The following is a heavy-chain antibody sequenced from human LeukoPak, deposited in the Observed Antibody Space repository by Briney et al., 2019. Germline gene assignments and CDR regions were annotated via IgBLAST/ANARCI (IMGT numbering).Heavy chain of an antibody. J-gene: IGHJ5*02. CDR3: ARNRAFLGYCSSTSCPRGNWFDP. V-gene: IGHV4-38-2*01. CDR1: GYSISSGYY. CDR2: IYHSGST. Sequence: PSETLSLACAVSGYSISSGYYWGWIRQPPGKGLEWIGSIYHSGSTYYNPSLKSRVTISVDTSKNQFSLKLSSVTAADTAVYYCARNRAFLGYCSSTSCPRGNWFDPWGQGTLVTVSS. D-gene: IGHD2-2*01.